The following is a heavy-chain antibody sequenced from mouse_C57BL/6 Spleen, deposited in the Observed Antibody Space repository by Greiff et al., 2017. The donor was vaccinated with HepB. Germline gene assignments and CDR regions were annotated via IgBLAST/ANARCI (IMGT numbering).Heavy chain of an antibody. Sequence: QVQLQQPGAELVRPGSSVKLSCKASGYTFTSYWMDWVKQRPGQGLEWIGNIYPSDSETHYNQKFKDKATLTVDKSSSTAYMQLISLTSEDAAVYYCARGSSLYAMDYWGQGTSVTVSS. J-gene: IGHJ4*01. D-gene: IGHD1-1*01. CDR2: IYPSDSET. V-gene: IGHV1-61*01. CDR1: GYTFTSYW. CDR3: ARGSSLYAMDY.